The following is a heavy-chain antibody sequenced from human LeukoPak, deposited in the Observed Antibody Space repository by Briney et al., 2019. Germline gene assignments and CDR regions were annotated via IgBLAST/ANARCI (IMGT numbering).Heavy chain of an antibody. Sequence: SETLSLTCTVSGGSISSYYWSWIRQPPGKGLEWIGYIYYSGSTNYNPSLKSRVTISVDTSKNQFSLKLSPVTAADTAVYYCARSVTPDYFDYWGQGTLVTVSS. CDR2: IYYSGST. CDR3: ARSVTPDYFDY. J-gene: IGHJ4*02. D-gene: IGHD4-17*01. CDR1: GGSISSYY. V-gene: IGHV4-59*08.